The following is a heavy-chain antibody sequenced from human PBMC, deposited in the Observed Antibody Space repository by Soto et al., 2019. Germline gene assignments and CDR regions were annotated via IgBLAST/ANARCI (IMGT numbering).Heavy chain of an antibody. CDR1: GFTFDDYV. CDR3: ARGLSAVPSDLDH. J-gene: IGHJ4*02. Sequence: EVQLVESGGGLVQPGRSLRLSCVASGFTFDDYVMHWVRQVPGKGREWVSGISWNSGNIDCADSVKGRFTISRDNAMNSLYLQMNSLRPEDTALDYCARGLSAVPSDLDHWGQGTLVTVSS. V-gene: IGHV3-9*01. D-gene: IGHD3-16*01. CDR2: ISWNSGNI.